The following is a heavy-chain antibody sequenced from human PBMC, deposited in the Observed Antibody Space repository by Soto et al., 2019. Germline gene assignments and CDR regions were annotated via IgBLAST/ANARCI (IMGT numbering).Heavy chain of an antibody. CDR2: IYYSGST. CDR3: ARGDLSHGSVIWFGELRGFPDS. CDR1: GGSISSGGYY. J-gene: IGHJ5*01. D-gene: IGHD3-10*01. V-gene: IGHV4-31*03. Sequence: SETLSLTCTVSGGSISSGGYYWSWIRQHPGKGLEWIGYIYYSGSTYYNPSLKSRVTISVDTSKNQFSLKLSSVTAADTAVYYCARGDLSHGSVIWFGELRGFPDSWGQGSLVTVSS.